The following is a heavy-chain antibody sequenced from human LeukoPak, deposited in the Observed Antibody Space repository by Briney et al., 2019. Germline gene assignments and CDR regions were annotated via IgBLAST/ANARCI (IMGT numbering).Heavy chain of an antibody. CDR2: IYYSGST. CDR1: GGSISSSSYY. J-gene: IGHJ4*02. CDR3: ANVIVGATETYYFDY. D-gene: IGHD1-26*01. V-gene: IGHV4-39*01. Sequence: SETLSLTRTVSGGSISSSSYYWGWIRQPPGKGLEWIGSIYYSGSTYYNPSLKSRVTISVDTSKNQFSLKLSSVTAADTAVYYCANVIVGATETYYFDYWGQGTLVTVSS.